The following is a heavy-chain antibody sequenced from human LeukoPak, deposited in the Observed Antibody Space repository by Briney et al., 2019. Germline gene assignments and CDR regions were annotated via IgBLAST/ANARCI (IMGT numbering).Heavy chain of an antibody. D-gene: IGHD6-6*01. CDR2: ISSSSSTI. J-gene: IGHJ4*02. Sequence: GGSLRLSCAASGFTFSSYSMNWVRQAPGKGLEWVSYISSSSSTIYYADSVKGRFTISRDNAKDSLYLQMNSLRAEDTAVYYCARDGGPKTSYSSSSHKHFDYWGQGTLVTVSS. V-gene: IGHV3-48*04. CDR1: GFTFSSYS. CDR3: ARDGGPKTSYSSSSHKHFDY.